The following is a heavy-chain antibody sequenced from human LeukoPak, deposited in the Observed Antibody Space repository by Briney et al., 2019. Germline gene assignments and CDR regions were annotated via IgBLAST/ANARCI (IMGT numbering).Heavy chain of an antibody. D-gene: IGHD3-22*01. CDR2: INPNSGGT. Sequence: ASVKVSCKASGYTFTSYCMHWVRQAPGQGLEWMGWINPNSGGTNYAQKFQGRVTMTRDTSISTAYMELSRLRSDDTAVYYCARDTYYYDSSGYYFLDYWGQGTLVTVSS. V-gene: IGHV1-2*02. CDR3: ARDTYYYDSSGYYFLDY. J-gene: IGHJ4*02. CDR1: GYTFTSYC.